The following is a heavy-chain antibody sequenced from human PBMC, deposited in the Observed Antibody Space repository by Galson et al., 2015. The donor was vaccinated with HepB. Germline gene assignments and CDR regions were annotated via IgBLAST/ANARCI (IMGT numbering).Heavy chain of an antibody. Sequence: SVKVSCKASGYTFTSYGISWVRQAPGQGLEWMGWISAYNGNTNYAQKLQGRVTMTTDTSTSTAYMELRSLRSDDTAVYYCAREGGSSWSWDYYYYGMDVWGQGTTVTVSS. CDR1: GYTFTSYG. CDR3: AREGGSSWSWDYYYYGMDV. J-gene: IGHJ6*02. D-gene: IGHD6-13*01. CDR2: ISAYNGNT. V-gene: IGHV1-18*04.